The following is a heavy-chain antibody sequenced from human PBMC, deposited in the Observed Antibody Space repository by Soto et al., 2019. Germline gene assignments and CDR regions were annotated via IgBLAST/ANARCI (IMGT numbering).Heavy chain of an antibody. V-gene: IGHV3-7*01. D-gene: IGHD3-10*02. Sequence: GGSLRLSCAASGFTFSSYWMSWVRQAPGKGLEWVANIKQDGSEKYYVDSVKGRFTISRDNAKNSLYLQMNSLRAEDTAVYYCAKRYDVPGNTCFDHWGQETLVTVSS. J-gene: IGHJ5*02. CDR3: AKRYDVPGNTCFDH. CDR1: GFTFSSYW. CDR2: IKQDGSEK.